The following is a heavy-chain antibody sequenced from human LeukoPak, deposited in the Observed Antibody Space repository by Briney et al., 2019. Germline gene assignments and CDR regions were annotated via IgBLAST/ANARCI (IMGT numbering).Heavy chain of an antibody. CDR1: GYTFTSYG. V-gene: IGHV1-18*01. CDR2: ISAYNGNT. CDR3: ANVDKEDWFDP. J-gene: IGHJ5*02. D-gene: IGHD5-12*01. Sequence: ASVKVSCKASGYTFTSYGISWVRQAPGQGLEWMGWISAYNGNTNYAQKLQGRVTMTTDASTSTAYMELRSLRSDDTAVYYCANVDKEDWFDPWGQGTLVTVSS.